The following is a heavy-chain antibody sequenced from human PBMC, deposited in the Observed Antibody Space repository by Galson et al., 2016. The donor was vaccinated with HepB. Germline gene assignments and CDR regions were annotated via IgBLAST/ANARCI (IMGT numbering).Heavy chain of an antibody. CDR3: AREIVSGGYSTEWCCFDD. J-gene: IGHJ4*01. CDR1: GFTFSSYA. D-gene: IGHD1-26*01. Sequence: SLKLSCKASGFTFSSYAMHWVRQAPGQGLEWMGWINTASGNTKYAQKVQGRVTITRNTATNTLHLELSSLKSEDTAVYYCAREIVSGGYSTEWCCFDDWGQGILVTVSS. V-gene: IGHV1-3*04. CDR2: INTASGNT.